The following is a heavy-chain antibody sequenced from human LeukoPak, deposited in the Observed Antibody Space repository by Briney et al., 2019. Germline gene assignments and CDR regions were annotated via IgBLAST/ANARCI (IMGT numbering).Heavy chain of an antibody. D-gene: IGHD3-22*01. CDR1: GYTFTCYY. Sequence: ASVKVSCRASGYTFTCYYMYWVRQAPGQGLEWMGRINPNTGGTNYAQKFQGRVTMTRDTSISTAYMELSRLRSDDTAVYYCARDYYDSSGYYYVGLGYFDYWGQGTLVTVSS. V-gene: IGHV1-2*06. CDR3: ARDYYDSSGYYYVGLGYFDY. J-gene: IGHJ4*02. CDR2: INPNTGGT.